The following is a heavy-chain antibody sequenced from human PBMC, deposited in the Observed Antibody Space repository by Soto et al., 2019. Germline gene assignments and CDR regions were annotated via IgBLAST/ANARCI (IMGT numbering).Heavy chain of an antibody. D-gene: IGHD3-3*01. J-gene: IGHJ6*02. CDR3: ARGNREDSWSGSYGMDV. CDR1: GYTFTNND. V-gene: IGHV1-69*13. CDR2: IIPIFGTA. Sequence: ASVKVSCKASGYTFTNNDVSWVRQAPGQGLEWMGGIIPIFGTANYAQKFQGRVTITADESTSTAYMELSSLRSEDTAVYYCARGNREDSWSGSYGMDVWGQGTTVTVSS.